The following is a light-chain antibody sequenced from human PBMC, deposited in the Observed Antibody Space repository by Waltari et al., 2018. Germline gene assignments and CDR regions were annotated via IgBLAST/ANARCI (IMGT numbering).Light chain of an antibody. CDR3: SSYAGSSKGV. J-gene: IGLJ2*01. Sequence: QSALTQPASVSGSPGQSITISCTGTSSDVGNYKRVSWYQQHPGKAPKLMIYAVSKRPSGVSYRVSDSKSGDMASLTISGLQPEDEAEYFCSSYAGSSKGVFGGGTKVTIL. CDR1: SSDVGNYKR. V-gene: IGLV2-23*02. CDR2: AVS.